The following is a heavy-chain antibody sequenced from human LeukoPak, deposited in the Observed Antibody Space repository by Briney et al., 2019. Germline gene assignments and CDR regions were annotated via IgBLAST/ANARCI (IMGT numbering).Heavy chain of an antibody. CDR2: VSVGGGST. V-gene: IGHV3-23*01. CDR1: GSTVGSTA. D-gene: IGHD6-19*01. CDR3: AKGAVAGYQKPGVY. Sequence: PGRCLRLACAAVGSTVGSTAAGSASPPGGDWRGWVSAVSVGGGSTYYADSVKGRFTISRDNSKNTLYRQMNSLRAEDTAVYYCAKGAVAGYQKPGVYWGQGTQVTVSS. J-gene: IGHJ4*02.